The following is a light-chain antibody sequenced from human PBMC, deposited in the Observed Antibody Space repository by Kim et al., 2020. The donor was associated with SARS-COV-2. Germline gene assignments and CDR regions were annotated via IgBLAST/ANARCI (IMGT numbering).Light chain of an antibody. Sequence: PGKTVSLSCTRDSGSIAGYDVHWSQQRPGSAPTTIIYKDNQRPSGVPDRFSGSIDSSSNSASLTISGLKTEDEADYYCQSYDSDSVVFGGGTRLTVL. CDR1: SGSIAGYD. CDR2: KDN. J-gene: IGLJ2*01. CDR3: QSYDSDSVV. V-gene: IGLV6-57*03.